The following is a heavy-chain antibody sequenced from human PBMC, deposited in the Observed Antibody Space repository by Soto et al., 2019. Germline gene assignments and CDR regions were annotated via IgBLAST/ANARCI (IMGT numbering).Heavy chain of an antibody. CDR3: AHSRYYYGSESPPALCLDY. J-gene: IGHJ4*02. CDR2: LYWDDDK. Sequence: QITLKESGPTLVKPTQTLTLTCTFSGFSLSTSGVGVGWIRQPPGKALEWLALLYWDDDKRYSPSLKSRLTITKDTTKNQVVLTMTNMDPVDTATYYCAHSRYYYGSESPPALCLDYWGQGTLVTVSS. V-gene: IGHV2-5*02. D-gene: IGHD3-10*01. CDR1: GFSLSTSGVG.